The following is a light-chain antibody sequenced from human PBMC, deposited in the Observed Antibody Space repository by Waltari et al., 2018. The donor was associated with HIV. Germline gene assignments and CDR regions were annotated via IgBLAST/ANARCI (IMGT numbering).Light chain of an antibody. CDR2: EVS. V-gene: IGLV2-14*01. J-gene: IGLJ1*01. CDR3: NSYTSSTSRV. CDR1: NSDVGRENY. Sequence: QSALTQPASVPGSPGQSITISCTGTNSDVGRENYVSWYQQHPGKAPKLRVYEVSIRRSGVSHVFSGSKSGKTGSLTISGFQAEDEADYYCNSYTSSTSRVVGTGTKVTVL.